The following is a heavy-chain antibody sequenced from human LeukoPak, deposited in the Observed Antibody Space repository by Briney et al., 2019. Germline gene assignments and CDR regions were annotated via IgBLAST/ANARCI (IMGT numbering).Heavy chain of an antibody. V-gene: IGHV3-23*01. CDR3: ASRPVPVIGLLDY. CDR2: ITGSGDRT. J-gene: IGHJ4*02. Sequence: GGSLRLSCAASGFTFSGYAMSWVRQAPGKGLEWVSVITGSGDRTYYVDSVKGRFTISRDNSKNTLYLQMNSLRAEDTAVYFCASRPVPVIGLLDYWGQGTRVTVSS. D-gene: IGHD3-16*02. CDR1: GFTFSGYA.